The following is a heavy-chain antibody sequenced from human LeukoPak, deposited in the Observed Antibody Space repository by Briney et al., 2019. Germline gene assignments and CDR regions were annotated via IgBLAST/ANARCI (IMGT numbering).Heavy chain of an antibody. D-gene: IGHD3-10*01. V-gene: IGHV4-4*07. CDR3: AKSNGYGLVDI. Sequence: SETLSLTCTVSGGSISSYYWSWIRQPAGKGLEWIGRIHTSVSTNYNPSLKSRVTISLDTSRNQFSLKLNSVTAADTAVYYCAKSNGYGLVDIWGQGTMVTVSS. J-gene: IGHJ3*02. CDR2: IHTSVST. CDR1: GGSISSYY.